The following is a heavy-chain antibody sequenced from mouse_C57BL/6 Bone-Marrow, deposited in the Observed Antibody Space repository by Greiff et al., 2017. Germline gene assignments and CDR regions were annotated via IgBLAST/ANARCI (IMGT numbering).Heavy chain of an antibody. J-gene: IGHJ2*01. CDR3: ARPSYYSKKGYYFDY. Sequence: KQRPGQGLEWIGEIDPSDSYTNYNQKFKGKSTLTVDKSSSTAYMQLSSLTSEDSAVYYCARPSYYSKKGYYFDYWGQGTTLTVSS. V-gene: IGHV1-69*01. D-gene: IGHD2-5*01. CDR2: IDPSDSYT.